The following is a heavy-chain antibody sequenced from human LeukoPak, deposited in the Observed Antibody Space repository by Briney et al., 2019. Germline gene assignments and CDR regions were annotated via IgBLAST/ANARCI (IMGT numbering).Heavy chain of an antibody. CDR2: INPSGGST. J-gene: IGHJ4*02. Sequence: ASVKVSCKASGYTFTGYYMHWVRQAPGQGLEWMGIINPSGGSTSYAQKFQGRVTMTRDTSTSTVYMELSSLRSEDTAVYYCARDRAVPTIFGVVPGYWGQGTLVTVSS. V-gene: IGHV1-46*01. D-gene: IGHD3-3*01. CDR1: GYTFTGYY. CDR3: ARDRAVPTIFGVVPGY.